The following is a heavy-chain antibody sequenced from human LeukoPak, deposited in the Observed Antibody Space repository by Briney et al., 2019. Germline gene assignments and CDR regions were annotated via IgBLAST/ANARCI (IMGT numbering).Heavy chain of an antibody. Sequence: PGGSLRLSCAASGFTFSSYGMHWVRQAPGKGLEWVAVISYDGSNKYYADSVKGRFTISRDNSKNTLYLQMNSLRAEDTAVYYCARELLYGTRIGYWGQGTLVTVSS. V-gene: IGHV3-30*03. CDR2: ISYDGSNK. CDR3: ARELLYGTRIGY. CDR1: GFTFSSYG. J-gene: IGHJ4*02. D-gene: IGHD2-8*01.